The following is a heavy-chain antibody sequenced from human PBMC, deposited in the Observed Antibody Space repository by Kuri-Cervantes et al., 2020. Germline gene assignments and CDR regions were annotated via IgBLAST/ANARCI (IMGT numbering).Heavy chain of an antibody. J-gene: IGHJ3*02. CDR1: GYTFTSYG. Sequence: ASVKVSCKASGYTFTSYGISWVRQAPGQGLEWMGWISAYNGNTNYAQKLQGRVTMTTDTSTSTAYMELRSLRSEDTAVYYCAREISSYYDSSGFQENAFDIWGQGTMVPSPQ. V-gene: IGHV1-18*01. D-gene: IGHD3-22*01. CDR3: AREISSYYDSSGFQENAFDI. CDR2: ISAYNGNT.